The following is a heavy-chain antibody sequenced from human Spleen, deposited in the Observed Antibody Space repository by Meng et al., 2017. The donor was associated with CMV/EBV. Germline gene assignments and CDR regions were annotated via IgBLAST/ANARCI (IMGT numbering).Heavy chain of an antibody. V-gene: IGHV4-61*01. J-gene: IGHJ6*02. D-gene: IGHD4-23*01. CDR3: ARDHRWDYFYLGMDV. CDR1: GGSVSSGSYS. CDR2: IYYSGST. Sequence: SETLSLTCTVSGGSVSSGSYSWSWIRQPSGKVLEWIGYIYYSGSTNYNPSLKSRVTRSVDTSKNQFSLKLTSVTPADTAVYYCARDHRWDYFYLGMDVWGQGTTVTVSS.